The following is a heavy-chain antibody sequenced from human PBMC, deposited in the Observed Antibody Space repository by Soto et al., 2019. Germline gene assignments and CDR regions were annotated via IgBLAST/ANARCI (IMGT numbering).Heavy chain of an antibody. J-gene: IGHJ6*02. CDR3: ARDAGDDYYYGMDV. Sequence: GGSLRLSCAASGFTFSSYGMHWVRQAPGKGLEWVAVIWYDGSNKYYADSVKGRFTISGDNSKNTLYLQMSSLRAEDTAVYYCARDAGDDYYYGMDVWGQGTTVTVSS. V-gene: IGHV3-33*01. CDR2: IWYDGSNK. CDR1: GFTFSSYG.